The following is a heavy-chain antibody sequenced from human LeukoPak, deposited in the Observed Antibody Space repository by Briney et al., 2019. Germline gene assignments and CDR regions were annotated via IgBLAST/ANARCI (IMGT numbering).Heavy chain of an antibody. CDR2: INPILGIA. V-gene: IGHV1-69*04. J-gene: IGHJ6*02. Sequence: GASLKVFCKASGGTFSNYAISWVRQAPGQGLDWMGRINPILGIANYGQKFQGRVTITTDKSTSTAYMELSSLRSEDTAVYYYESNIVATRYTYYYYGMDVWGQGTTVTVSS. D-gene: IGHD5-12*01. CDR1: GGTFSNYA. CDR3: ESNIVATRYTYYYYGMDV.